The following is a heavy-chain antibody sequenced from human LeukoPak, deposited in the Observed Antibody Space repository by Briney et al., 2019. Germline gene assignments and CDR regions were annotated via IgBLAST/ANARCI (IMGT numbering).Heavy chain of an antibody. V-gene: IGHV1-69*13. CDR1: GGTFSSYA. CDR3: ARGNSPTEKSTSCYGSVCDWFDP. CDR2: IIPIFGTA. Sequence: ASVKVSCKASGGTFSSYAISWVRQAPGQGLEWMGGIIPIFGTANYAQKFQGRVTITADESTSTAYMELSSLRSEDTAVYYCARGNSPTEKSTSCYGSVCDWFDPWGQGTLVTVSS. J-gene: IGHJ5*02. D-gene: IGHD2-2*01.